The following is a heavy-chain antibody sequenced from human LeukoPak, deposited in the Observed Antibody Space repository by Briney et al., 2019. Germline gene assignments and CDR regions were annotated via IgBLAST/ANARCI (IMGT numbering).Heavy chain of an antibody. Sequence: SETLSLTCNVSGGSIRGYCWSWIRQPPGKGLEWIGYIYSSGSTNYNPSLKSRVTISVDTSKNQFSLKLSSVTAADTAVYYCARGTGGYCSGGSCYYRMRYYFDYWGQGTLVTVSS. J-gene: IGHJ4*02. CDR1: GGSIRGYC. CDR2: IYSSGST. V-gene: IGHV4-59*12. CDR3: ARGTGGYCSGGSCYYRMRYYFDY. D-gene: IGHD2-15*01.